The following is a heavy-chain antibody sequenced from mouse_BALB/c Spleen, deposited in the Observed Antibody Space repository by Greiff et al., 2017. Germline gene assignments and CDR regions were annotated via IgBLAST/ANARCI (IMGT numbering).Heavy chain of an antibody. CDR3: ARDSYYGDAMDY. D-gene: IGHD1-1*01. CDR2: INSNGGST. J-gene: IGHJ4*01. CDR1: GFTFSSYG. Sequence: EVKVEESGGGLVQPGGSLKLSCAASGFTFSSYGMSWVRQTPDKRLELVATINSNGGSTYYPDSVKGRFTISRDNAKNTLYLQMSSLKSEDTAMYYCARDSYYGDAMDYWGQGTSVTVSS. V-gene: IGHV5-6-3*01.